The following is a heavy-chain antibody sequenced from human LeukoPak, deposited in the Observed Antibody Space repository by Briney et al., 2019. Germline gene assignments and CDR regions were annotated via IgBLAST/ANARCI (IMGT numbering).Heavy chain of an antibody. J-gene: IGHJ5*02. D-gene: IGHD6-13*01. V-gene: IGHV1-18*01. CDR3: ARDRSSSWYVRSWFDP. Sequence: ASVKVSCKASGYTFTSYGISWVRQAPGQGLEWMGWISAYNGNTNYAQKLQGRVTMTTDTSTSTAYMELRSLRSDDTAVYYCARDRSSSWYVRSWFDPWGQGTLVTVSS. CDR1: GYTFTSYG. CDR2: ISAYNGNT.